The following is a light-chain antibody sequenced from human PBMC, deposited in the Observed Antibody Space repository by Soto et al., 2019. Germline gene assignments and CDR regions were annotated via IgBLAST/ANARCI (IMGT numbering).Light chain of an antibody. J-gene: IGKJ4*01. CDR3: QQRSQWPLT. V-gene: IGKV3-11*01. Sequence: EIVLTQYPATLSLSPGERATLSCRASQSIGTSLDWYQQKPGQVPRLLIFDAFDRATGMPARFSGSGSGTDFTLTISNLEPDDFAVYYCQQRSQWPLTFGGGTKVEIK. CDR1: QSIGTS. CDR2: DAF.